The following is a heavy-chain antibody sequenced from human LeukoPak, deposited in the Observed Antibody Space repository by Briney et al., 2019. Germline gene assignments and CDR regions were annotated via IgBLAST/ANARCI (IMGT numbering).Heavy chain of an antibody. V-gene: IGHV1-46*01. CDR3: ARDSLPMAVTGPFDH. D-gene: IGHD6-19*01. CDR2: INPSGGST. CDR1: GYTFTSYY. J-gene: IGHJ4*02. Sequence: ASVKVSCKASGYTFTSYYMHWVRQAPGQGLEWIGIINPSGGSTSYAQKFQGRVTMTRDTSTSTVYMELSSLRSEDTAVYYCARDSLPMAVTGPFDHWGQGALVTVSS.